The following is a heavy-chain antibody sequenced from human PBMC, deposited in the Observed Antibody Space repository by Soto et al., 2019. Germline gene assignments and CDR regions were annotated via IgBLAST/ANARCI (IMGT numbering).Heavy chain of an antibody. CDR3: ARWGSTSSATMNWFDP. D-gene: IGHD2-2*01. J-gene: IGHJ5*02. Sequence: ASVKVSCKASGYTFTGYYIHWARQAPGQGLEWMGWINPNSGGTNYAQKFQGWVTMTRDTSISTAYMELSRLRSDDTAVYYCARWGSTSSATMNWFDPWGQGTLVTVSS. CDR2: INPNSGGT. CDR1: GYTFTGYY. V-gene: IGHV1-2*04.